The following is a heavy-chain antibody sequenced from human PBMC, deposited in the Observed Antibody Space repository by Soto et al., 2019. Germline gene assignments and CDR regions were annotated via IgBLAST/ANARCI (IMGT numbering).Heavy chain of an antibody. CDR2: ISAYNGNT. Sequence: GASVKVSCKASDYTFTSYGISWVRQAPGQGLEWMGWISAYNGNTNYAQKLQGRVTMTTGTSTSTAYMELRSLRSDDTAVYYCARVPGISIAAAGTPPFDYWGQGTLVTVSS. J-gene: IGHJ4*02. V-gene: IGHV1-18*01. D-gene: IGHD6-13*01. CDR3: ARVPGISIAAAGTPPFDY. CDR1: DYTFTSYG.